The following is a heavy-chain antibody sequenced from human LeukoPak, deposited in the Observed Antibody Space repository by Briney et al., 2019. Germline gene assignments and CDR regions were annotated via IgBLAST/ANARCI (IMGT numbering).Heavy chain of an antibody. CDR3: ASPFYYDRGDAFDI. J-gene: IGHJ3*02. CDR2: ISAYNGST. V-gene: IGHV1-18*01. Sequence: ASVKVSCKASGYTFTSYGISWVRQAPGQGLEWMGWISAYNGSTNYAQKLQGRVTMTTDTATSIAYMELRSLRSDDTAVYYCASPFYYDRGDAFDIWGQGTMVTVSS. CDR1: GYTFTSYG. D-gene: IGHD3-3*01.